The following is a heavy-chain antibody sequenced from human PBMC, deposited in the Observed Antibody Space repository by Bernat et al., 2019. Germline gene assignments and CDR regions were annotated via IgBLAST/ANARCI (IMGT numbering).Heavy chain of an antibody. Sequence: EVQLVESGGGLVQPGGSLRLSCTASGFTFSTYWMTWVRQAPGKGLEWVASIKQDGSEKYHLDSVKGRFTISRDNTKNSLYLEMNSLGGEDTAVYYCATRPRQPESWGQGTLVTVSS. J-gene: IGHJ4*02. D-gene: IGHD6-13*01. CDR3: ATRPRQPES. CDR1: GFTFSTYW. V-gene: IGHV3-7*01. CDR2: IKQDGSEK.